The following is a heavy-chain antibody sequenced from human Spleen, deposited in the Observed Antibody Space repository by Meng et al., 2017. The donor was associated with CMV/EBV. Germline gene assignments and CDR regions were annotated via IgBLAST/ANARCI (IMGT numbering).Heavy chain of an antibody. CDR3: ARGRDCSSASCYTGVNWFDP. Sequence: SETLSLTCTVSGGSISSSDYFWAWIRQPPGKGLEWIATIYYSGSTYYNPSLESRVTISIDTSKNQFFLKLSSVTAADTAVYYCARGRDCSSASCYTGVNWFDPWGQGTLVTVSS. D-gene: IGHD2-2*02. V-gene: IGHV4-39*07. CDR1: GGSISSSDYF. J-gene: IGHJ5*02. CDR2: IYYSGST.